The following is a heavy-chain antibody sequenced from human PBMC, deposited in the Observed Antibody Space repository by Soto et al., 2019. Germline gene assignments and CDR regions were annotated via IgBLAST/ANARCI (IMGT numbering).Heavy chain of an antibody. D-gene: IGHD2-15*01. Sequence: ASVKVSCKASGYTFTSYTMHWVRQAPGQRLEWMGWINAGNGNTKYSQKFQGRVTISRDTFASTAYMELSSLRSEDTAVYYCARDIVVVVAARYYYSGMDVWGQGTTVTVSS. J-gene: IGHJ6*02. V-gene: IGHV1-3*01. CDR3: ARDIVVVVAARYYYSGMDV. CDR2: INAGNGNT. CDR1: GYTFTSYT.